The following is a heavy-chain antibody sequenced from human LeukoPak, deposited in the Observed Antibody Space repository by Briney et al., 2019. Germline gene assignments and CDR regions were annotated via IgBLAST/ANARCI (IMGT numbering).Heavy chain of an antibody. V-gene: IGHV3-7*01. D-gene: IGHD3-16*01. CDR1: GFPFSSYW. J-gene: IGHJ4*01. CDR3: ARDGAFYNYFD. CDR2: IKQDGNEK. Sequence: GGSLRPSCAASGFPFSSYWMTWVRQAPGKGLEWVASIKQDGNEKYYVDSVKGRFTISRDNARNSLYLQMSSLRADDTAVYYCARDGAFYNYFDWGHRRLVTVSS.